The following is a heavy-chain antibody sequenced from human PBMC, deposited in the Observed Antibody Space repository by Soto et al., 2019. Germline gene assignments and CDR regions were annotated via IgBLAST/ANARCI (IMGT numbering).Heavy chain of an antibody. V-gene: IGHV3-7*01. Sequence: GGSLRLSCVASGFTFSSFWMSCVRQAPGKGLEWVANIKGDGSEKRYVDSVKGRFTISRDNAKNSVYLQMNSLRAEDTALYYCGRDEVRNGVGVWGQGTTVTVSS. CDR3: GRDEVRNGVGV. J-gene: IGHJ6*02. CDR2: IKGDGSEK. CDR1: GFTFSSFW.